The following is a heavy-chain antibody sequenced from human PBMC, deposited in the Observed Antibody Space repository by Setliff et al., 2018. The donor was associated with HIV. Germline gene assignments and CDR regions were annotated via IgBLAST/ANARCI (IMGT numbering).Heavy chain of an antibody. J-gene: IGHJ4*02. V-gene: IGHV3-23*01. CDR2: ISGSGGRT. D-gene: IGHD3-22*01. CDR3: ARDYNYIFDS. Sequence: PGGSLRLSCAASGFTFSSYAMSWVRQAPGKGLEWVSVISGSGGRTYYADSVKGRITISRDNSKNTLYLQMNSLRAEDTAIYYCARDYNYIFDSWGQGVLVTVSS. CDR1: GFTFSSYA.